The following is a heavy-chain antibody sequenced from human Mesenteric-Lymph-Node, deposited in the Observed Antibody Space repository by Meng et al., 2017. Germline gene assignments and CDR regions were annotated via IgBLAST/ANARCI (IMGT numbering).Heavy chain of an antibody. J-gene: IGHJ4*02. Sequence: QVQVQESGPGSVKLSETLSLTGGVNGGSIRGAYWNWIRQAPGKGLEWIGEIIHGGSPSYNPSLKSRVTISIDTSKNQLSLMLSSVTAADTAVYYCARRPTGIDYWGQGTLVTVSS. CDR1: GGSIRGAY. CDR3: ARRPTGIDY. V-gene: IGHV4-34*12. CDR2: IIHGGSP. D-gene: IGHD2-8*02.